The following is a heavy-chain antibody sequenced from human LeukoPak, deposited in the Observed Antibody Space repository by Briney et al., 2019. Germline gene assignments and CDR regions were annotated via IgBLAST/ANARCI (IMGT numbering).Heavy chain of an antibody. CDR1: GGSISSGSYF. D-gene: IGHD3-10*01. J-gene: IGHJ5*02. V-gene: IGHV4-39*01. Sequence: SETLSLTCTVSGGSISSGSYFWGWIRQPPGKGLEWIGSIYYSGSTYYNPSLKSRFTISVDTSKNQLSLKLSSVTAADTAVYYCARAMVRGVPFDPWGQGTLVTVSS. CDR2: IYYSGST. CDR3: ARAMVRGVPFDP.